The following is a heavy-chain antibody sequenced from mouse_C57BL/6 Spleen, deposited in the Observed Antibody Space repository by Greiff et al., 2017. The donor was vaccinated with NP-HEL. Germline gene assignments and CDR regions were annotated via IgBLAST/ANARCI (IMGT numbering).Heavy chain of an antibody. CDR3: ARSYGSPLHAMDY. CDR2: IYLICGGT. CDR1: GYTFTSYW. Sequence: QVQLQQPGAELVTPGASVTLSCKASGYTFTSYWLNWVKQRPGRGLAWIGRIYLICGGTKYTDNFKSKATLTVDKPSSTAYMQHSSQTSEDSAVYYCARSYGSPLHAMDYWGQGTSVTVSS. J-gene: IGHJ4*01. V-gene: IGHV1-72*01. D-gene: IGHD1-1*01.